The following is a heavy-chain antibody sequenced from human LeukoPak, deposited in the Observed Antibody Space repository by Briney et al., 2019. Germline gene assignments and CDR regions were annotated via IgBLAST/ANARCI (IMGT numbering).Heavy chain of an antibody. CDR1: GGSISSGDYY. D-gene: IGHD5-24*01. J-gene: IGHJ3*02. Sequence: SQTLSLTCTVSGGSISSGDYYWRWIRQPPGEGLGWIGYIYYSGSTYYNPSRKSQVTIAVDTAKIQFSLKLSSVTAADTAVYYCARVFVEMATITGSGAFDIWGQGTMVTISS. CDR3: ARVFVEMATITGSGAFDI. V-gene: IGHV4-30-4*01. CDR2: IYYSGST.